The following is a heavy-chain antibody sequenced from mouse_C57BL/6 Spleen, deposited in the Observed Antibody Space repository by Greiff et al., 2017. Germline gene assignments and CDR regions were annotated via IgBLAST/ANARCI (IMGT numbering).Heavy chain of an antibody. CDR3: ARRKCYYGSSYQYFDV. CDR2: INPSTGGT. V-gene: IGHV1-42*01. Sequence: DVKLVESGPELVKPGASVKISCKASGYSFTGYYMNWVKQSPEKSLEWIGEINPSTGGTTYNQKFKAKATLTVDKSSRTAYMQLKSLTSEDAAVYYCARRKCYYGSSYQYFDVWGTGTTVTVSS. D-gene: IGHD1-1*01. CDR1: GYSFTGYY. J-gene: IGHJ1*03.